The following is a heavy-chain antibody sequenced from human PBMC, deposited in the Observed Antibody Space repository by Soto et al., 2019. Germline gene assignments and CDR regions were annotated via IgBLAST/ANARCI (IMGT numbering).Heavy chain of an antibody. J-gene: IGHJ4*02. V-gene: IGHV4-4*07. D-gene: IGHD3-22*01. CDR1: GGPISSYY. Sequence: SETLSLTCTVSGGPISSYYWSWIRQPAGKGLEWIGRIYTSGSTNYNPSLKSRVTMSVDTSKNQFSLKLSSVTAADTAVYYCARGGDYYDSSGYPDYWGQGTLVTVSS. CDR2: IYTSGST. CDR3: ARGGDYYDSSGYPDY.